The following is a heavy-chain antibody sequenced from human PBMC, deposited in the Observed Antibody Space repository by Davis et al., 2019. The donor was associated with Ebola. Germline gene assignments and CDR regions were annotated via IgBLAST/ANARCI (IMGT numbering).Heavy chain of an antibody. D-gene: IGHD5-18*01. CDR1: GFTFSSYA. CDR3: TRDFRGYSYGSPLDP. J-gene: IGHJ5*02. V-gene: IGHV3-49*04. CDR2: IRSKAYGGTT. Sequence: GESLKISCAASGFTFSSYAMHWVRQAPGKGLEWVGFIRSKAYGGTTEYAASVKGRFTISRDDSKSIAYLQMNSLKTEDTAVYYCTRDFRGYSYGSPLDPWGQGTLVTVSS.